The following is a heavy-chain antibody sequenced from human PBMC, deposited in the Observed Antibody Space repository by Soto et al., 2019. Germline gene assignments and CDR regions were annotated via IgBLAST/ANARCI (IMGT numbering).Heavy chain of an antibody. V-gene: IGHV1-46*03. CDR3: AIWSHYYDSSGYKLAAGPRFDY. Sequence: GASVKVSCKASGYTFTSYYMHWVRQAPGQGLEWMGIINPSGGSASYAQKFQGRVTMTRDTSTSTVYMELSSLRSEDTAVYYCAIWSHYYDSSGYKLAAGPRFDYWG. J-gene: IGHJ4*01. CDR1: GYTFTSYY. D-gene: IGHD3-22*01. CDR2: INPSGGSA.